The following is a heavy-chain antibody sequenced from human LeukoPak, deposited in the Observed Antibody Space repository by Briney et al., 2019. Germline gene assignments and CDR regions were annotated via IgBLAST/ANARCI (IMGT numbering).Heavy chain of an antibody. Sequence: TGGSLRLSCAASGFTFSSYAMHWVRQAPGKGLEWVAVISYDGSNKYYADSVKGRFTISRDNSKNTLYLQMNSLRAEDTAVYYCAKDNRVRGVGATRDYYYGMDVWGQGTTVTVSS. CDR1: GFTFSSYA. J-gene: IGHJ6*02. D-gene: IGHD1-26*01. V-gene: IGHV3-30*04. CDR2: ISYDGSNK. CDR3: AKDNRVRGVGATRDYYYGMDV.